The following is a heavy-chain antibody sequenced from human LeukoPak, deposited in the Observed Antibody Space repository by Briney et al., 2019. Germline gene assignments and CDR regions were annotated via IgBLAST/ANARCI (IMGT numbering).Heavy chain of an antibody. CDR2: IYYSGST. CDR3: ARGYSSGYPVGY. CDR1: GGSISSYY. D-gene: IGHD3-22*01. J-gene: IGHJ4*02. Sequence: SETLSLTCTVSGGSISSYYWSWIRQPPGKGLEWIGYIYYSGSTNYNPSLKSRVTTSVDTSKNQFSLKLSSVTAADTAVYYCARGYSSGYPVGYWGQGTLVTVSS. V-gene: IGHV4-59*01.